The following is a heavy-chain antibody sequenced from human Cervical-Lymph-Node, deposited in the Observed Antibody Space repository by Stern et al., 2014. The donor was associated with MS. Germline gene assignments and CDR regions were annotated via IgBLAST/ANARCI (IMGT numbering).Heavy chain of an antibody. V-gene: IGHV3-33*01. CDR2: IWYDGSNK. CDR1: GFTFSSYG. Sequence: QVQLVQSGGGVVQPGRSLRLSCAASGFTFSSYGMHWVRQAPGKGLEWVAVIWYDGSNKYYADSVKGRFTISRDNSKNTLYLQMNSLRAEDTAVYYCARDYRVGGGATIYFDYWGQGTLVTVSS. D-gene: IGHD1-26*01. J-gene: IGHJ4*02. CDR3: ARDYRVGGGATIYFDY.